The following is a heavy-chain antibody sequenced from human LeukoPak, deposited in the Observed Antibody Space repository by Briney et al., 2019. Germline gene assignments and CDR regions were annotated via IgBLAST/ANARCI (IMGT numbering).Heavy chain of an antibody. CDR2: IYNSGT. J-gene: IGHJ4*02. V-gene: IGHV4-59*01. D-gene: IGHD2-8*01. Sequence: PGGSLRLSCAASGFTFSSYAMSWIRQPPGKGLQWIGYIYNSGTIYNPSLKNRATISLDTSKNQFSLKVSSVTAADTAVYYCARVDPNGYSDYWGQGTLVTVSS. CDR1: GFTFSSYA. CDR3: ARVDPNGYSDY.